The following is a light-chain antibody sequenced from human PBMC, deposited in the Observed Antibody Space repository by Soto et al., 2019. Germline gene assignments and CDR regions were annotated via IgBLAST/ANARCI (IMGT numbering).Light chain of an antibody. CDR2: AIS. Sequence: ENVFTQSPGTLSFSPGQRATLSCRASHTISSSYLAWYQQKPGQAPRLLIYAISDRATGVPDRFRGSGSGTDFTLTITRLEPEDFAVYFCQQYDSSPRTLGQGTKVDIK. CDR1: HTISSSY. J-gene: IGKJ1*01. V-gene: IGKV3-20*01. CDR3: QQYDSSPRT.